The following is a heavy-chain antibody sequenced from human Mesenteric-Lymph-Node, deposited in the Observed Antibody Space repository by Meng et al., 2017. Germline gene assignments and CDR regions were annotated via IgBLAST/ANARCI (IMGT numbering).Heavy chain of an antibody. V-gene: IGHV1-69*06. CDR3: ARIADGYSYGSFDY. Sequence: SVKVSCKASGGTFSSYAISWVRQAPGQGLEWMGGIIPIFGTANYAQKFQGRVTITADKSTSTAYMELSSLRSEDTAVYYCARIADGYSYGSFDYWGQGNLVTVSS. J-gene: IGHJ4*02. CDR2: IIPIFGTA. D-gene: IGHD5-18*01. CDR1: GGTFSSYA.